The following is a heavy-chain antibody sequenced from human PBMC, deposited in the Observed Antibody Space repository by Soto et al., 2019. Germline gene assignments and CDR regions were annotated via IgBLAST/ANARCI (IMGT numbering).Heavy chain of an antibody. D-gene: IGHD6-19*01. CDR3: ARGSKQWLIPY. J-gene: IGHJ4*02. Sequence: QVQLQESGPGLVKPSETLSLTYTVSGGSVSSGSYYWSWIRQPPGKGLEWIGYIYYSGSTNYNPSLKSRVTISVDTSKNQFSLKLSSVTAADTAVYYCARGSKQWLIPYWGQGTLVTVSS. CDR2: IYYSGST. CDR1: GGSVSSGSYY. V-gene: IGHV4-61*01.